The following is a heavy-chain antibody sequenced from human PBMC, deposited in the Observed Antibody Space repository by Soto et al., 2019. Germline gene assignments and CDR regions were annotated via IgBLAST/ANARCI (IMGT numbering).Heavy chain of an antibody. CDR3: AIGRIVGATRVTDF. CDR1: GGSISSSSYY. J-gene: IGHJ4*02. V-gene: IGHV4-39*01. D-gene: IGHD1-26*01. CDR2: IYYSGST. Sequence: SETLSLTCTVSGGSISSSSYYWGWIRQPPGKGLGWVGSIYYSGSTYYNPALKSRGTISVDTSKNQFSLKLSSVTAADTAVYYCAIGRIVGATRVTDFWGQGTLVTVSS.